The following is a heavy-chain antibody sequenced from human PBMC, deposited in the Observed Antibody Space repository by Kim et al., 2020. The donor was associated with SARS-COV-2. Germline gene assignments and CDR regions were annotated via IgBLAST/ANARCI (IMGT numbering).Heavy chain of an antibody. V-gene: IGHV3-9*01. CDR2: ISWNSGSI. CDR1: GFTFDDYA. CDR3: AKDRYGSGSYSYFDY. J-gene: IGHJ4*02. Sequence: GGSLRLSCAASGFTFDDYAMQWVRQAPGKGLEWVSGISWNSGSIGYADSVKGRFTISRDNAKNSLYLQMNSLRAEDTALYYCAKDRYGSGSYSYFDYWGQGTLVTVSS. D-gene: IGHD3-10*01.